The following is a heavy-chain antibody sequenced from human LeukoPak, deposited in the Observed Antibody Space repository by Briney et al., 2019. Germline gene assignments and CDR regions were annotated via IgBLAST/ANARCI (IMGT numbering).Heavy chain of an antibody. V-gene: IGHV1-69*13. CDR2: IIPIFGTP. J-gene: IGHJ3*01. Sequence: RASVKVSCKASGGTFSSYIITWVRQAPGQGLEWMGRIIPIFGTPDYAHKFQGRVTITADESTSTAYMELSRLRFEDTAVYYCARQGYTNNLGGYFGDKDDGFDLWGQGTMVTVSS. CDR3: ARQGYTNNLGGYFGDKDDGFDL. CDR1: GGTFSSYI. D-gene: IGHD3-9*01.